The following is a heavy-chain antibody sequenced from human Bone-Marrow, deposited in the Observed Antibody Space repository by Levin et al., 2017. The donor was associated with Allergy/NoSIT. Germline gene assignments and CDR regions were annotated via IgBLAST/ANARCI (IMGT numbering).Heavy chain of an antibody. Sequence: GGSLRLSCAASGFTFSSYGMHWVRQAPGKGLEWVAVIWYDGSNKYYADSVKGRFTISRDNSKNTLYLQMNSLRAEDTAVYYCARAYNYGGSLYNWFDPWGQGTLVTVSS. V-gene: IGHV3-33*01. J-gene: IGHJ5*02. CDR1: GFTFSSYG. D-gene: IGHD5-24*01. CDR2: IWYDGSNK. CDR3: ARAYNYGGSLYNWFDP.